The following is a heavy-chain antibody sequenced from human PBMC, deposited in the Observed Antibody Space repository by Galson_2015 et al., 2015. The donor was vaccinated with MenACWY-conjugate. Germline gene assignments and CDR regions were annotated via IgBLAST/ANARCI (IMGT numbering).Heavy chain of an antibody. CDR1: GFTFSSYS. D-gene: IGHD1-1*01. J-gene: IGHJ6*02. CDR2: ISSSRSTI. V-gene: IGHV3-48*04. CDR3: ARDSTGNWNDFVYSYYGMDV. Sequence: SQRLSCAASGFTFSSYSMNWVRQAPGKGLEWVSYISSSRSTIYYADSVKGRFTISRDNAKNSLYLQMNSLRAEDTAMYYCARDSTGNWNDFVYSYYGMDVWGQGTTVTVSS.